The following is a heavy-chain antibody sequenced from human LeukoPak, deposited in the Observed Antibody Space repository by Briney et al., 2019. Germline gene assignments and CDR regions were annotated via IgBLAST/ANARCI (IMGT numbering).Heavy chain of an antibody. J-gene: IGHJ5*02. Sequence: ASVKVSCKASVNTFTGYYIHWVRQAPGQGLEWMGWINPNRGGTNYAQNFQGRVSMTTDTSTSTAYMELRSLRSDDTAVYYCARGLARKGGIAAVWVWFDPWGQGTLVTVSS. CDR2: INPNRGGT. V-gene: IGHV1-2*02. D-gene: IGHD6-13*01. CDR3: ARGLARKGGIAAVWVWFDP. CDR1: VNTFTGYY.